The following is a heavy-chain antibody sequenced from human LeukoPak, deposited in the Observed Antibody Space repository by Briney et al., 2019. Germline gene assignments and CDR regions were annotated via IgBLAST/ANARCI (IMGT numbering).Heavy chain of an antibody. CDR1: GFTFSSYG. J-gene: IGHJ1*01. Sequence: GGSLRLSCAASGFTFSSYGMHWVRQAPGKGLEWVANVQHIGGETYYVDSVKGRFTISRDNAKNSVYLQMNSLGADDTAVYYCATYSILNAREFRYWGQGTLVTVTS. D-gene: IGHD4-11*01. V-gene: IGHV3-7*01. CDR2: VQHIGGET. CDR3: ATYSILNAREFRY.